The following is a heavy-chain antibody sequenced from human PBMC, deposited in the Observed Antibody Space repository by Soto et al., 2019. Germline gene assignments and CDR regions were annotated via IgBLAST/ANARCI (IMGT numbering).Heavy chain of an antibody. J-gene: IGHJ5*02. V-gene: IGHV1-8*01. Sequence: QVQLVQSGAEVKKPGASVKVSCKASGYTFTSYDIIWVRQATGQGLEWMGWMNPSNGNTDSAKKYQGSNTRTRNPSIRADIMELTILSFADTAVNYLASGPINVAGGFDPWGQRSLVSVSS. D-gene: IGHD6-19*01. CDR2: MNPSNGNT. CDR3: ASGPINVAGGFDP. CDR1: GYTFTSYD.